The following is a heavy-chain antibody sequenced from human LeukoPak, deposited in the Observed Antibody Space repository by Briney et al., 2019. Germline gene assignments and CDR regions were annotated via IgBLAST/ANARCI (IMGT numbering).Heavy chain of an antibody. V-gene: IGHV1-69*01. CDR2: IIPIFGTA. CDR3: ARDSSWLRLGFDP. J-gene: IGHJ5*02. CDR1: GGTFSSYA. D-gene: IGHD5-12*01. Sequence: ASVKVSCKASGGTFSSYAISWVRQAPGQGLEWMGGIIPIFGTANYAQKFQGRVTITADESTSTAYMELSSLRSEDTAVYYCARDSSWLRLGFDPWGQGILVTVSS.